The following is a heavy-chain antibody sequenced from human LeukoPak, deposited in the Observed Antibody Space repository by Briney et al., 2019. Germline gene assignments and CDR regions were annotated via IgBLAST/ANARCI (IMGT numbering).Heavy chain of an antibody. Sequence: GRSLRLSCAASGFTFSSYGMHWVRQAPGKGLEWVAVMSYDGSNKYYADSVKGRFTISRDNSKNTLYLQMNSLRAEDTAVYYCAKDYGLMGELPTRYYYYGMDVWGQGTTVTVSS. D-gene: IGHD1-26*01. CDR2: MSYDGSNK. J-gene: IGHJ6*02. V-gene: IGHV3-30*18. CDR1: GFTFSSYG. CDR3: AKDYGLMGELPTRYYYYGMDV.